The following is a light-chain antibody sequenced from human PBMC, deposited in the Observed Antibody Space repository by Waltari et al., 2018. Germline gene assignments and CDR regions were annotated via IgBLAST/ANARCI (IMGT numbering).Light chain of an antibody. J-gene: IGKJ4*01. Sequence: DIQMTQSPSTLSASVGDRVTITCRASQTINNWLAWYQQKPGKAPKVLIHGSSNLESGVPSRFIGSGSGTKFTLTITSLQPDDFARYYCQQYSSYSAVSFGGGTRVEIK. V-gene: IGKV1-5*01. CDR2: GSS. CDR1: QTINNW. CDR3: QQYSSYSAVS.